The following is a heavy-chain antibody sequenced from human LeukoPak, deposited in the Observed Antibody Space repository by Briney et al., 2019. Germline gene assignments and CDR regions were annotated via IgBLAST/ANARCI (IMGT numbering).Heavy chain of an antibody. CDR3: ARGYNWNGASEFDY. J-gene: IGHJ4*02. V-gene: IGHV4-59*01. CDR2: IYYSGST. Sequence: SETLSLTCTVSGGSISSYYWSWIRQPPGKGLEWIGYIYYSGSTNYNPSLKSRVTISVDTSKNQFSLKLSSVTAADTAVYYCARGYNWNGASEFDYWGQGTLVTVSS. D-gene: IGHD1-1*01. CDR1: GGSISSYY.